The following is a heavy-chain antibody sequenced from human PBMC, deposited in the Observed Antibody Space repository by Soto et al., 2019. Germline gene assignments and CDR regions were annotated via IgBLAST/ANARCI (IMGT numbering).Heavy chain of an antibody. J-gene: IGHJ4*02. Sequence: QVQLVESGGGVVQPGRSLRLSCAASGFAFSSYAMHWVRQAPGKGLEWVAVISYHGNNKHYADSVKGRFTISRDNSENTLYLQMNSLGAEDTAVYHCAREGPGDFWSRFDDWGQGTLLTVSS. D-gene: IGHD3-3*01. CDR3: AREGPGDFWSRFDD. CDR2: ISYHGNNK. CDR1: GFAFSSYA. V-gene: IGHV3-30-3*01.